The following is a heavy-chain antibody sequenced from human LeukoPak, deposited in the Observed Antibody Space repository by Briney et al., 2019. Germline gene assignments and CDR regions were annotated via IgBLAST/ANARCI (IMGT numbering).Heavy chain of an antibody. CDR1: GFTFSSYG. D-gene: IGHD3-10*01. Sequence: GGSLRLSCAASGFTFSSYGMHWVRQAPGKGLEWVAFIRYDGSNKYYADSVKGRFTISRDNSKNTLYLQMNSLRAEDTAVYYCAKDREFYYGSGSYLDYWGQGTLVTVSS. V-gene: IGHV3-30*02. J-gene: IGHJ4*02. CDR3: AKDREFYYGSGSYLDY. CDR2: IRYDGSNK.